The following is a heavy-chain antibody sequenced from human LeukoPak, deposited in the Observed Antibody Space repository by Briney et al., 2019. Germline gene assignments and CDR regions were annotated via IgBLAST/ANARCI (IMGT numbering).Heavy chain of an antibody. CDR1: GGSFSGYY. J-gene: IGHJ6*03. D-gene: IGHD6-13*01. V-gene: IGHV4-34*01. Sequence: SETLSLTFAVYGGSFSGYYWSWIRQPPGKGLEWIGEINHSGSTNYNPSLKSRVTISVDTSKNQFSLKLSSVTAADTAVYYCAQHLAAAGTTQYYYYMDVWGKGTTVTISS. CDR3: AQHLAAAGTTQYYYYMDV. CDR2: INHSGST.